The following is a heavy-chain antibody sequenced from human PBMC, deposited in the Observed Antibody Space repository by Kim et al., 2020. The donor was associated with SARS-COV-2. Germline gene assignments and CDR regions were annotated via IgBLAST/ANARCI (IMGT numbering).Heavy chain of an antibody. CDR2: IKSKTDGGTT. J-gene: IGHJ3*02. D-gene: IGHD3-22*01. Sequence: GGSLRLSCAASGFTFSNAWMSWVRQAPGKGLEWVGRIKSKTDGGTTDYAAPVKGRFTISRDDSKNTLYLQMNSLKTEDTAVYYCTTDRFTMIVWHSGAFDIWGQGTMVTVSS. CDR1: GFTFSNAW. V-gene: IGHV3-15*01. CDR3: TTDRFTMIVWHSGAFDI.